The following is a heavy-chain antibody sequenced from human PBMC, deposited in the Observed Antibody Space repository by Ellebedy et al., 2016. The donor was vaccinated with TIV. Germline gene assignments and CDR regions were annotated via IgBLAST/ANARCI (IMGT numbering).Heavy chain of an antibody. J-gene: IGHJ2*01. CDR3: ARDGAYNYDTYWYFDL. CDR1: GFTFSNSN. CDR2: ISTGSRNI. Sequence: GESLKISCEASGFTFSNSNLNWVRQAPGKGLEWVSYISTGSRNIYYADSVKGRFTISRDNAKNSLYLHMNSLGDEDTAVYYCARDGAYNYDTYWYFDLWGRGTLVTLSS. D-gene: IGHD5-18*01. V-gene: IGHV3-48*02.